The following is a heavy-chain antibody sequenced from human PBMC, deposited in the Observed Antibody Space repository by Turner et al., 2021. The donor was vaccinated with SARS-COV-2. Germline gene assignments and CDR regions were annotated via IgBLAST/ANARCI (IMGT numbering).Heavy chain of an antibody. CDR1: GGSISSSTYY. CDR3: ARLMDTAMDYYGMDV. Sequence: QLQLQESGPGLGKPSETLSLTCTVSGGSISSSTYYWGWIRQPPGKGLEWIGNIYYSGITHYNPSLKSRVTISVDTSKNQFSLKLSSVTAADTAVYYCARLMDTAMDYYGMDVWGQGTTVTVSS. V-gene: IGHV4-39*01. D-gene: IGHD5-18*01. J-gene: IGHJ6*02. CDR2: IYYSGIT.